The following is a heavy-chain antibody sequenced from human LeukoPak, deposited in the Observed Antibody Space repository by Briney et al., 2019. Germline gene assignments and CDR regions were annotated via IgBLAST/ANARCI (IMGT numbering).Heavy chain of an antibody. J-gene: IGHJ4*02. CDR3: ATAYQFLEWPELDQPLDY. CDR2: FDPEDGET. V-gene: IGHV1-24*01. Sequence: ASVKVSCKVSGYTLTELSMHWVRQAPGKGLEWMGGFDPEDGETIYAQKFQGRVTMTEDTSTDTAYMELSSLRSEDTAVYYCATAYQFLEWPELDQPLDYWGQGTLVTVSS. CDR1: GYTLTELS. D-gene: IGHD3-3*01.